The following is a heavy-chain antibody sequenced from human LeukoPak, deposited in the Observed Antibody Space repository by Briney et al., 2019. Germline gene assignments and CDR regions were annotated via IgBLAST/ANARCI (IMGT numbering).Heavy chain of an antibody. CDR2: IYYSGST. Sequence: SETLSLTCTVSGGSISSHYWSWIRQPPGKGLEWIGYIYYSGSTNYNPSLKSRVTISVDTSKNQFSLKLSSVTAADTAVYYCARCPLNRLRLPNGWFDPWGQGTLVTVSS. CDR3: ARCPLNRLRLPNGWFDP. D-gene: IGHD3-3*01. CDR1: GGSISSHY. V-gene: IGHV4-59*11. J-gene: IGHJ5*02.